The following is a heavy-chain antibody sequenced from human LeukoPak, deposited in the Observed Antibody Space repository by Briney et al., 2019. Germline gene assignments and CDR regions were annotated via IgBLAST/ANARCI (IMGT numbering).Heavy chain of an antibody. CDR2: IYTSGST. J-gene: IGHJ3*02. CDR3: ARDIWFGELYAFDI. Sequence: SETLSLTCTVSGGSIRRFYWRWIRQPAGKGLAWIGRIYTSGSTNYNPSLKSRVTMSVDTSKNQFSLKLSSVTAADTAVYYCARDIWFGELYAFDIWGQGTMVTVSS. V-gene: IGHV4-4*07. D-gene: IGHD3-10*01. CDR1: GGSIRRFY.